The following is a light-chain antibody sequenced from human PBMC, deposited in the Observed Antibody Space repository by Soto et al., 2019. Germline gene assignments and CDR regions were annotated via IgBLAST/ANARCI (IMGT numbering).Light chain of an antibody. J-gene: IGLJ1*01. CDR3: SSYTTSPNYV. CDR2: EVS. CDR1: SSDVGSYNF. Sequence: QSVLTQPASVSGSPGQSITISCTGTSSDVGSYNFVSWYQQPPGKAPKLMIYEVSNRPSGVSNRFSGSKSGNTASLTISGLQAEDEADYYCSSYTTSPNYVFGSGTKVTVL. V-gene: IGLV2-14*01.